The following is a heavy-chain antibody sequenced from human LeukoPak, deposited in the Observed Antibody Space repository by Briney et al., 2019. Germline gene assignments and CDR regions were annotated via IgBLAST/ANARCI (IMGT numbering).Heavy chain of an antibody. CDR1: GYTFTGYY. CDR2: INPNSGGT. CDR3: ARDPTTMVVNDDY. D-gene: IGHD4-23*01. Sequence: ASVKVSCKASGYTFTGYYMHWVRQAPGQGLEWMGRINPNSGGTNYAQKFQGRVTMTRDTSINTAYMELSRLRSDDTAVYYCARDPTTMVVNDDYWGQGTLVTVSS. V-gene: IGHV1-2*06. J-gene: IGHJ4*02.